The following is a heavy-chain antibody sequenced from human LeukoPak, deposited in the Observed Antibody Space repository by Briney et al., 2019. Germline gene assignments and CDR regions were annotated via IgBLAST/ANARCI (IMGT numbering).Heavy chain of an antibody. CDR2: IRSKANSYAT. CDR1: GSTFSGSA. D-gene: IGHD4-17*01. CDR3: TRRDYGEDY. V-gene: IGHV3-73*01. Sequence: GGFLRLSCAASGSTFSGSAMHWVRQASGKGLEWVGRIRSKANSYATAYAASVKGRFTISRDDSKNTAYLQMNSLKTEDTAVYYCTRRDYGEDYWGQGTLVTVSS. J-gene: IGHJ4*02.